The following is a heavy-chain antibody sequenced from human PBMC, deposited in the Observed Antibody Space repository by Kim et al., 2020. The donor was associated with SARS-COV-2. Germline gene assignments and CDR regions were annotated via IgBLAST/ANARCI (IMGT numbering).Heavy chain of an antibody. CDR2: RT. V-gene: IGHV3-23*01. Sequence: RTYYADSVGGRFTISSDNSKKTLYLQMNSLRAEDTAVYYCAKDNSRDGMDVWGQGTTVTVSS. D-gene: IGHD1-1*01. J-gene: IGHJ6*02. CDR3: AKDNSRDGMDV.